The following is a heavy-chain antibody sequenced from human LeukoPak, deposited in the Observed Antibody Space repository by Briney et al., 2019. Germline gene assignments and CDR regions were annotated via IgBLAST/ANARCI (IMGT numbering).Heavy chain of an antibody. CDR3: ARDLELERNRWNYFES. D-gene: IGHD1-1*01. V-gene: IGHV4-59*01. CDR2: IDYTGST. Sequence: SQTLSLTCTVSGGSISSFFWSWIRHPPGKGLEWLGCIDYTGSTQYNPSLKGRVTISVDTSKQQFSLKLSSVTAADTAGYYCARDLELERNRWNYFESWGQGTLVTVSS. J-gene: IGHJ4*02. CDR1: GGSISSFF.